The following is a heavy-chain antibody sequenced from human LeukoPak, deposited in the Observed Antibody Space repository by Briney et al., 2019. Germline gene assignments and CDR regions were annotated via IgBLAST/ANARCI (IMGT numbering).Heavy chain of an antibody. CDR2: IIPIFGTA. CDR1: RGTFRSYA. Sequence: SVKVSCKASRGTFRSYAISWVRQAPGQGLEWMGGIIPIFGTANYAQKFQGRVTITTDESTSTAYMELSSLRSEDTAVYYCARARGITYEFDPWGQGTLVTVSS. D-gene: IGHD3-10*01. J-gene: IGHJ5*02. CDR3: ARARGITYEFDP. V-gene: IGHV1-69*05.